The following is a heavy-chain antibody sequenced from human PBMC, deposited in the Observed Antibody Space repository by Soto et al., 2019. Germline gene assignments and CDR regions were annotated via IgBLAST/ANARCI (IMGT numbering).Heavy chain of an antibody. Sequence: SETLSLTCAVYGGSFSGYYWSWTRQPPGKGLEWIGEINHSGSTNYNPSLKSRVTISVDTSKNQFSLKLSSVTAADTAVYYCARGVGSSKFFDYWGQGTLVTVSS. J-gene: IGHJ4*02. V-gene: IGHV4-34*01. CDR2: INHSGST. CDR1: GGSFSGYY. D-gene: IGHD6-6*01. CDR3: ARGVGSSKFFDY.